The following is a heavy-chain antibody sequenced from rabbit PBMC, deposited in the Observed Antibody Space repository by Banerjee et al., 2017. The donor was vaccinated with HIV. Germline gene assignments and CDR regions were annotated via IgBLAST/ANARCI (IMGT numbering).Heavy chain of an antibody. D-gene: IGHD4-1*01. CDR1: GSDISSYA. V-gene: IGHV1S45*01. CDR2: INTSSGNT. J-gene: IGHJ4*01. Sequence: QEQLKESGGGLVTPAGTLTLTCTASGSDISSYAISWVRQAPGKGLEWIGCINTSSGNTVYASWAKGRFTISKTSSTTVTLQMTSLTAADTATYFCARDLAGAIGWNFVLWGPGTLVTVS. CDR3: ARDLAGAIGWNFVL.